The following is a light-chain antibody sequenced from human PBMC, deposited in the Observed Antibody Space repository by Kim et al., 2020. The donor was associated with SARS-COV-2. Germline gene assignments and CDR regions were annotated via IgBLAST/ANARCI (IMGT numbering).Light chain of an antibody. V-gene: IGLV1-44*01. CDR1: SSNNGTNT. CDR3: GAWDDTLKGYV. J-gene: IGLJ1*01. CDR2: TSN. Sequence: QRVTISCSASSSNNGTNTVNWYQQLPGTAPKLLIYTSNQRPSGVPDRFSGSKSGTSASLAISGLQSEDEGDYYCGAWDDTLKGYVFGTGTKVTVL.